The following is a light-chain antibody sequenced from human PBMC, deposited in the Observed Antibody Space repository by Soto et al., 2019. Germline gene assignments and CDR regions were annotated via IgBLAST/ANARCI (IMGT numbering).Light chain of an antibody. V-gene: IGKV1-17*01. J-gene: IGKJ1*01. CDR1: QSISTH. CDR3: QQYNSEWT. CDR2: AAS. Sequence: DIQMTQSPSSLSASVGDRVSITCRASQSISTHLSWYQQKPGKAPKLLIYAASSLQSWVPSRFSGSGSGTEFTLTISSLQPDDFATYYCQQYNSEWTFGQGTKVDIK.